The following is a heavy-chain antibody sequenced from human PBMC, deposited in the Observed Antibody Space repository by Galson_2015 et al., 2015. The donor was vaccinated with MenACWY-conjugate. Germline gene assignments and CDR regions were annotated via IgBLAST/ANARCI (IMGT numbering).Heavy chain of an antibody. Sequence: SETLSLTCAVYGGSFSGYYWSWIRQPPGKGLEWIGEINHSGSTNYNPSLKSRVTISVDTSKNQFSLKLSSVTAADTAVYYCARGPDTAMDNKAWGVNYWGQGTLVTVSS. J-gene: IGHJ4*02. CDR2: INHSGST. V-gene: IGHV4-34*01. CDR3: ARGPDTAMDNKAWGVNY. CDR1: GGSFSGYY. D-gene: IGHD5-18*01.